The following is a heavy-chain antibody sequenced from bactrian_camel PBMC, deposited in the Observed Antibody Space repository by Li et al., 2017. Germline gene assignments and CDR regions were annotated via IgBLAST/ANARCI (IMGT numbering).Heavy chain of an antibody. Sequence: VQLVESGGGLVQPGGSLTLSCAASGFTTRIYAMTWVRQVPGKALEWVATSGIGRSYYADSVQGRFTISRDDAKNTLYLQMNSLKSDDTAMYFCAADGSSWYHYYRWGRGTQVTVS. CDR3: AADGSSWYHYYR. D-gene: IGHD6*01. CDR2: TSGIGRS. J-gene: IGHJ4*01. V-gene: IGHV3S31*01. CDR1: GFTTRIYA.